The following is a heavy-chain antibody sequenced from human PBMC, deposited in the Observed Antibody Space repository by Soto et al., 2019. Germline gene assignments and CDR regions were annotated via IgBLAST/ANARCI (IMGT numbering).Heavy chain of an antibody. D-gene: IGHD3-9*01. V-gene: IGHV1-69*01. CDR1: GLIFSSYA. CDR2: ILPIFGTT. J-gene: IGHJ6*02. Sequence: QVQLVQSGAEVKKPGSSVKVSCKASGLIFSSYAISWVRQAPGQGLEWVGGILPIFGTTNYAQSFQGRVSIPADPPTHTTYIGVSCLRSEDTAVTFCVRVALYDISAGNGYYFPGMDFSGQGPTVNASS. CDR3: VRVALYDISAGNGYYFPGMDF.